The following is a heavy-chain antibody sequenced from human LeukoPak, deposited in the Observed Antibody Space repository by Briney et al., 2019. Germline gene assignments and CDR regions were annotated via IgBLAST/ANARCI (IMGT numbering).Heavy chain of an antibody. V-gene: IGHV4-31*03. CDR1: GGSISSGGYS. Sequence: SETLSLTCTVSGGSISSGGYSWSWIRQHPGKGLEWIGYIYYSGSTYYNPSLKSRVTISVDTSKNQFSLKLSSVTAADTAVYYCARSADVGYSYGYPRVFDYWGQGTLVTVSS. D-gene: IGHD5-18*01. CDR3: ARSADVGYSYGYPRVFDY. CDR2: IYYSGST. J-gene: IGHJ4*02.